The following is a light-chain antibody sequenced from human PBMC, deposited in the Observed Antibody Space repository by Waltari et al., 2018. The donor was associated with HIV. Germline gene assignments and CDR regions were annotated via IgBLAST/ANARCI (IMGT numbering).Light chain of an antibody. Sequence: QSALTQPPSASGSPGQSVTLTCTGTSIDGGSYNYDSRHQQHPGKPPKHMSYDGIKGPSGVPDRFSGSKSGNTASRTVSGLQHEDEADYYCSAHAGSKGVFGGGTRLTVL. CDR3: SAHAGSKGV. CDR1: SIDGGSYNY. CDR2: DGI. J-gene: IGLJ2*01. V-gene: IGLV2-8*01.